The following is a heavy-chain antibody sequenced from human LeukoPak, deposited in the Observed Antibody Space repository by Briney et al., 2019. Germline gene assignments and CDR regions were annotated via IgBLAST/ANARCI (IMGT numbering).Heavy chain of an antibody. CDR2: IYYGGST. CDR3: ARGTMMVGP. CDR1: GGSISGYY. Sequence: SETLSLTCTVSGGSISGYYWSWTRQPPGKGLEWIGYIYYGGSTNYNPSLKSRVTISVDTSKNQFSLKLSSVTAADTAVCYCARGTMMVGPWGQGTLVTVSS. J-gene: IGHJ5*02. V-gene: IGHV4-59*01. D-gene: IGHD3-22*01.